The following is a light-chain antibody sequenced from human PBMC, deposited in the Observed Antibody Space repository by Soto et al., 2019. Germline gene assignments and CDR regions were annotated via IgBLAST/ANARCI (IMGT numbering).Light chain of an antibody. CDR2: GAS. Sequence: EIVLTQSPGTLSLSPGERATLSCRASQSIGSSFLAWYQQKPGQAPRLLIYGASSRATGIPDRFSGSGSGTDFTLTISRLEPEDFAVYYCHYYDDSPPFPFGPGTKLDIK. V-gene: IGKV3-20*01. CDR1: QSIGSSF. CDR3: HYYDDSPPFP. J-gene: IGKJ3*01.